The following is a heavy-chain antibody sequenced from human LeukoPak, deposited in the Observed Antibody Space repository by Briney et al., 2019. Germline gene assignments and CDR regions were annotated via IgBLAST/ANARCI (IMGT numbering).Heavy chain of an antibody. CDR1: GFTFSSYA. V-gene: IGHV3-30*04. Sequence: GGSLRLSCAASGFTFSSYAMSWVRQAPGKGLEWVAVISYDGSNKYYADSVKGRFTISRDNSKNTLYLQMNSLRAEDTAVYYCARARSRQQLVRSHDYWGQGTLVTVSS. CDR3: ARARSRQQLVRSHDY. CDR2: ISYDGSNK. D-gene: IGHD6-13*01. J-gene: IGHJ4*02.